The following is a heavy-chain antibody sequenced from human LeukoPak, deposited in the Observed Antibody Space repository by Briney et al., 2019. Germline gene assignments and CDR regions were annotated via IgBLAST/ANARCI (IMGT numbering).Heavy chain of an antibody. CDR2: ISWNSGSI. CDR3: AKGQFGSYSFDY. CDR1: GFTFDDYA. Sequence: SLRLSCAASGFTFDDYAMHWVRQAPGKGLGWVSGISWNSGSIGYADSVKGRFTISRDNAKNSLYLQMNSLRAEDTALYYCAKGQFGSYSFDYWGQGTLVTVSS. J-gene: IGHJ4*02. D-gene: IGHD1-26*01. V-gene: IGHV3-9*01.